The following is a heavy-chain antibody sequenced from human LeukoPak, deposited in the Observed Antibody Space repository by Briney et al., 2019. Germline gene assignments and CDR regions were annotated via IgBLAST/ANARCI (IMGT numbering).Heavy chain of an antibody. Sequence: GASVKVSCKASGYTFTGYYMHWVRQAPGQGLEWMGWINPNSGGTNYAQKFQGRVTMTRDTSISTAYMELSRLRSDDTAVYYCARDEGIVVVPAAIAGFDPWGQGTLVTVSS. CDR2: INPNSGGT. D-gene: IGHD2-2*02. CDR1: GYTFTGYY. V-gene: IGHV1-2*02. J-gene: IGHJ5*02. CDR3: ARDEGIVVVPAAIAGFDP.